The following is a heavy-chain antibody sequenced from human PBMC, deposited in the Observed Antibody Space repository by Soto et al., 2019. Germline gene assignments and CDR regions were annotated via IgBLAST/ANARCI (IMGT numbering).Heavy chain of an antibody. CDR1: GGTMSSYY. V-gene: IGHV4-59*01. CDR3: ARDLWGYCGTDCYPLDV. Sequence: PSETLSLTCTVSGGTMSSYYWSWIRQAPGKGLEWIGYIHYSGSTSYNPSLKSRVAISVDTSKNQFSLKLNSVTAADTAVYYCARDLWGYCGTDCYPLDVWGQGTTVTVSS. J-gene: IGHJ6*02. CDR2: IHYSGST. D-gene: IGHD2-21*02.